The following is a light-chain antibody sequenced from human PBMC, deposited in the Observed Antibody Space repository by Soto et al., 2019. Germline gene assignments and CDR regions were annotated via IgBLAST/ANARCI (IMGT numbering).Light chain of an antibody. CDR2: INI. CDR3: AAWHDSLNGPV. Sequence: QSVLTQAPSASGTPGQRVTITCSGSRSNIGKNTVSWYQQLPGTAPKLLIYINIQVLSGVPDRFSGPKSGTSASLAISGLQSEDEAEYYCAAWHDSLNGPVFGGGTKLTLL. CDR1: RSNIGKNT. J-gene: IGLJ3*02. V-gene: IGLV1-44*01.